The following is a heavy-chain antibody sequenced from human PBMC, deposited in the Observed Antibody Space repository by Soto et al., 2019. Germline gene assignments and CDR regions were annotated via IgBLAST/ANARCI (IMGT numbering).Heavy chain of an antibody. CDR3: ARGIRGHYGKDV. Sequence: EVQLVESGGDLVQPGGSLRLSCAASEFTFSDYWIHWVRQAPGKGLMWVSRIKGDGSITNYADSVRGRFTVSRDNAKSTVYLQMNRLRAEDTALYYCARGIRGHYGKDVWGQGTTVSVSS. D-gene: IGHD3-10*01. V-gene: IGHV3-74*01. CDR2: IKGDGSIT. CDR1: EFTFSDYW. J-gene: IGHJ6*02.